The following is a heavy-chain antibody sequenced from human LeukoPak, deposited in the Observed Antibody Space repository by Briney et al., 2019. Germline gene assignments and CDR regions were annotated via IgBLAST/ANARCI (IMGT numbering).Heavy chain of an antibody. Sequence: GGSLRFSCAASGLPLGSYGMHWVRQAPGKGLEWVASISYDGSNEYYGDSVKGRFSVSRDNSKNTLYLHMNSLRAEDTAVYYCARGNGHTAGEFDYWGQGTLVTVSS. D-gene: IGHD7-27*01. CDR1: GLPLGSYG. CDR2: ISYDGSNE. V-gene: IGHV3-30*03. J-gene: IGHJ4*02. CDR3: ARGNGHTAGEFDY.